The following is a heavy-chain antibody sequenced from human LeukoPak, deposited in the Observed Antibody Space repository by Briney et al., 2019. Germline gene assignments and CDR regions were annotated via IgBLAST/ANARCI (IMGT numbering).Heavy chain of an antibody. CDR2: INHSGST. V-gene: IGHV4-34*01. D-gene: IGHD4-17*01. J-gene: IGHJ4*02. CDR1: GGSFSGYY. Sequence: SETLSLTCAVYGGSFSGYYWSWICQPPGKGLEWIGEINHSGSTNYNPSLKSRVTISVDTSKNQFSLKLSSVTAADTAVYYCARADDYGVSFDYWGQGTLVTVSS. CDR3: ARADDYGVSFDY.